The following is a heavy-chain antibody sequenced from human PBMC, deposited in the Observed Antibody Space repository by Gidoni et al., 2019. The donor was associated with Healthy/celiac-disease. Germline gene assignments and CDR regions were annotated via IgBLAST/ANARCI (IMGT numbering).Heavy chain of an antibody. CDR3: ARVDDFWSGYHN. V-gene: IGHV3-33*01. D-gene: IGHD3-3*01. CDR1: GFTFSSYG. CDR2: IWYDGSNK. J-gene: IGHJ4*02. Sequence: QVQLVESGGGVVQPGRYLRLSCAAPGFTFSSYGMHWVRQAPGKGLEWVAVIWYDGSNKYYADSVKGRFTISRDNSKNTLYLQMNSLRAEDTAVYYCARVDDFWSGYHNWGQGTLVTVSS.